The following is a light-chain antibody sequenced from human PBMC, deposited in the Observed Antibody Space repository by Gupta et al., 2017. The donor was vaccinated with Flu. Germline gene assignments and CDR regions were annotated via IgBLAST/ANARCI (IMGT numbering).Light chain of an antibody. V-gene: IGLV3-25*03. J-gene: IGLJ3*02. CDR2: KDT. Sequence: SGLTQPPSMSVSPGQTAESTCSGDVLSDAYSYWYQQKTGQAPVLVMQKDTVRPAGIPERFSGSTSGTEVTLTIIGVQAEDEADYYCQAADSSDRWVFGGGTRLTVL. CDR3: QAADSSDRWV. CDR1: VLSDAY.